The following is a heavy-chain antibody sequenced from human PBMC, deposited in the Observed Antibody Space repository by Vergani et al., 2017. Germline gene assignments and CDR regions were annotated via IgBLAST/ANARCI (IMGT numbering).Heavy chain of an antibody. CDR1: GGPFSSYS. D-gene: IGHD3-22*01. J-gene: IGHJ4*02. Sequence: QGQLAQSGAEVKKPGSSVKVSCKASGGPFSSYSISWVRQAPGQGLEWMGRIIPIFGTTSYAQKFQGRVTILADESTSTAYMELSSLRSEDTAVYYCARSSGYYSYYFDFWGQGTLVTVSS. V-gene: IGHV1-69*13. CDR2: IIPIFGTT. CDR3: ARSSGYYSYYFDF.